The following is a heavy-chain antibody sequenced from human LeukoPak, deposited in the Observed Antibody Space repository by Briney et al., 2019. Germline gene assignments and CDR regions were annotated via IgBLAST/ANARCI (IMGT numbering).Heavy chain of an antibody. V-gene: IGHV1-2*02. CDR2: INPNSGGT. J-gene: IGHJ4*02. CDR3: ARAGAVTIFDY. Sequence: ASVKVSCKASGFTFTGYYMHWVRQAPGQGLEWMGWINPNSGGTNYAQKFQGRVTMTRDTSITTAYMELTSLRSDDTAVYYCARAGAVTIFDYWGRGTLVTVSS. D-gene: IGHD3-3*01. CDR1: GFTFTGYY.